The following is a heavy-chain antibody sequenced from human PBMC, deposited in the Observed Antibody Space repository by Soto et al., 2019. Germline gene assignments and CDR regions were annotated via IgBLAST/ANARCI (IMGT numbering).Heavy chain of an antibody. Sequence: GGSLRLSCAASGFNFDNVMTWVRQAPGKGLDWVSTISGSGSRRYYADSVKGRFTVSRDNSKNTLYLQMNSLRVDDTAVYYCARDDWSYGVPIDYWGQGTLVTVSS. CDR1: GFNFDNV. J-gene: IGHJ4*02. CDR2: ISGSGSRR. CDR3: ARDDWSYGVPIDY. V-gene: IGHV3-23*01. D-gene: IGHD5-18*01.